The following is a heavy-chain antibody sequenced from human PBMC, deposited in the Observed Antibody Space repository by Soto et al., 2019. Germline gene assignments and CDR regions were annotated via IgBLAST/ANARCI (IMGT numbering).Heavy chain of an antibody. Sequence: XETLSLSCTVSGGSISSSRFDWGWIRQPPGKGLQWIGAINYSGSTYYNPSLKSRVTISVDTSKSQFSLDLSSVTAADTALYFCARQSGSYGLYFHGLDVWGKGTTVTVSS. V-gene: IGHV4-39*01. CDR1: GGSISSSRFD. J-gene: IGHJ6*04. CDR2: INYSGST. D-gene: IGHD1-26*01. CDR3: ARQSGSYGLYFHGLDV.